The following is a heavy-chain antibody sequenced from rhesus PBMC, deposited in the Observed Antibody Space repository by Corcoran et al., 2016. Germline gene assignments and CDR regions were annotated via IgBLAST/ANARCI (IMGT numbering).Heavy chain of an antibody. Sequence: VQLQESGPGLVQPSETLSLTCAVSGSSLRSGYGWSWIRQPPGKGREWMWYIRGSSGSTNYNPSLKSRVTMSKDTSKNQFSLKLSSVTAADTAVYYCARGKSKSEGYFDLWGPGTPITISS. CDR1: GSSLRSGYG. CDR3: ARGKSKSEGYFDL. V-gene: IGHV4-127*01. D-gene: IGHD2-33*01. J-gene: IGHJ2*01. CDR2: IRGSSGST.